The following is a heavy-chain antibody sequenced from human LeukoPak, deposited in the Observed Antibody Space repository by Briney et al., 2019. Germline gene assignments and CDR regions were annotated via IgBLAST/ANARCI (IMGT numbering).Heavy chain of an antibody. J-gene: IGHJ6*04. CDR3: AVLGITMIGGV. V-gene: IGHV3-48*03. CDR2: VSNRGRHR. Sequence: GRCLSLSHAPSVLTFSFYEMNCVPRATRRARVWGTYVSNRGRHRLCTDSLEGRFTISRDNAKNSLYLQMNSLRAEDTAVYYCAVLGITMIGGVWGKGTPVTISS. D-gene: IGHD3-10*02. CDR1: VLTFSFYE.